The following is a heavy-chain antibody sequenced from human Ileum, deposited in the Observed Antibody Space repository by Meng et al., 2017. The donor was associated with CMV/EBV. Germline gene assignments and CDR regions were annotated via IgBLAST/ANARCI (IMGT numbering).Heavy chain of an antibody. CDR1: GFTFSDYW. CDR3: ARGLYGPDY. J-gene: IGHJ4*02. D-gene: IGHD4-17*01. Sequence: ETLSLTCAASGFTFSDYWMHWVRQAPGKGLVWVSRINNDGGNTVYADSVKGRFTFSRDNAKNTLYLQMNSLRAEDTAVYYCARGLYGPDYWGQGTLVTVSS. V-gene: IGHV3-74*01. CDR2: INNDGGNT.